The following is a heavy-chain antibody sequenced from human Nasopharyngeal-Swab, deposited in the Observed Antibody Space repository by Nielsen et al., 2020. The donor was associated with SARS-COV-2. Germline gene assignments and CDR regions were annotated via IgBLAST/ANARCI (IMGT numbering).Heavy chain of an antibody. CDR3: ARGQATGLVVVTSSGYFDL. D-gene: IGHD2-21*02. CDR1: GGSISSGSYY. V-gene: IGHV4-61*02. Sequence: SETLSLTCTVSGGSISSGSYYWSWIRQPAGKGLEWIGRMYTSGGTTYNPSLKSRVTISVDTSKNQLSLKLSSVTAADTAVYYCARGQATGLVVVTSSGYFDLWGRGTLVTVSS. CDR2: MYTSGGT. J-gene: IGHJ2*01.